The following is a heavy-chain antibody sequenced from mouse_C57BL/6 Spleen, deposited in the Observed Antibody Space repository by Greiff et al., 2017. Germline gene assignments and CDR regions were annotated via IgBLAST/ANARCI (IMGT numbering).Heavy chain of an antibody. V-gene: IGHV5-17*01. Sequence: EVKLMESGGGLVKPGGSLKLSCAASGFTFSDYGMHWVRQAPEKGLEWVAYISSGSSTIYYADTVKGRFTISRDNAKNTLFLQMTSLRSEDTAMYYCAGRDGYPPWFAYWGQGTLVTVSA. CDR3: AGRDGYPPWFAY. CDR2: ISSGSSTI. J-gene: IGHJ3*01. CDR1: GFTFSDYG. D-gene: IGHD2-3*01.